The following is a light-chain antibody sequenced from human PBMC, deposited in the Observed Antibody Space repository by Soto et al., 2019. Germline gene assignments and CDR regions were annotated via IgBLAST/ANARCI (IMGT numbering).Light chain of an antibody. CDR2: SND. V-gene: IGLV1-44*01. Sequence: HSALTQPPSASGTPGQRVTISCSGSSSNIGSNTVNWYQQLSGTAPKLLIYSNDQRPSGVPDRFSGSKSGTSASLAISGLQSEDEADYYCAAWDDTLNGYVFGAGTKVTVL. CDR3: AAWDDTLNGYV. J-gene: IGLJ1*01. CDR1: SSNIGSNT.